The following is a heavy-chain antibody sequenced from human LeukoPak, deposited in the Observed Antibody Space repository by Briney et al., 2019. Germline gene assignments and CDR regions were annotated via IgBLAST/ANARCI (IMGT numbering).Heavy chain of an antibody. V-gene: IGHV3-66*01. D-gene: IGHD6-13*01. CDR3: ASRTRYSSSDTLDY. J-gene: IGHJ4*02. CDR1: GFTVSSNY. CDR2: IYSGGST. Sequence: PGGSLRLSCAASGFTVSSNYMSWVRQAPGKGLEWVSVIYSGGSTYYADSVKGRFTISRDNSKNTLYLQMNSLRAEDTAVYYCASRTRYSSSDTLDYWGQGTLVTVSS.